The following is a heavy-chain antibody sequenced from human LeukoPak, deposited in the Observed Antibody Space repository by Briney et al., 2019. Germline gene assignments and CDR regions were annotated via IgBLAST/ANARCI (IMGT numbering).Heavy chain of an antibody. Sequence: PGGSLRLSCAASGFTFSNTWMSWVRQAPGKGLEWVSSITWNSGSIDYADSVKGRFTISRDNAKNSLYLQMNSLRAEDMALYYCAKGTVSSGYYWVFEYWGQGTLVTVSS. CDR3: AKGTVSSGYYWVFEY. CDR1: GFTFSNTW. D-gene: IGHD3-22*01. J-gene: IGHJ4*02. V-gene: IGHV3-9*03. CDR2: ITWNSGSI.